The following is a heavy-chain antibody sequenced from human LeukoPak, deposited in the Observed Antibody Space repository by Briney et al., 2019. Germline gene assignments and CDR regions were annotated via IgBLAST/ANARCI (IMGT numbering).Heavy chain of an antibody. V-gene: IGHV4-39*01. CDR2: IYYSGST. CDR3: ARHHVDIVATIYFDY. Sequence: SSETLSLTCTVSGGSISSSSYYWGWIRQPPGKGLEWIGSIYYSGSTYYNPSLKSRVTISVDTSKNQFSLKLSSVTAADTAVYYCARHHVDIVATIYFDYWGQGTLVTVSS. CDR1: GGSISSSSYY. J-gene: IGHJ4*02. D-gene: IGHD5-12*01.